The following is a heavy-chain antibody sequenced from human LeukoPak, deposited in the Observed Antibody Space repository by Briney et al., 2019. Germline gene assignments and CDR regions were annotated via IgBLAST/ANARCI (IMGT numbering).Heavy chain of an antibody. D-gene: IGHD2-15*01. V-gene: IGHV3-30*03. CDR2: ISHEGAEK. Sequence: PGGSLRLSCAASGFTFSSSGMHWVRQAPGTGLEWVAFISHEGAEKYFADSVKGRFTISRDNSKNTLYLQMNSLRDEDTAVYCCATDRGWFFDNWGQGNPGHRRL. J-gene: IGHJ4*02. CDR3: ATDRGWFFDN. CDR1: GFTFSSSG.